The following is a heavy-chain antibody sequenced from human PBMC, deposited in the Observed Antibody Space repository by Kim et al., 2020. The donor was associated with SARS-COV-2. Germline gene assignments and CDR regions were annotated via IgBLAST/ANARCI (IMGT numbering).Heavy chain of an antibody. Sequence: GESLKISCKGSGYSFTSYWIGWVRQMPGKGLEWMGIIYPGDSDTRYSPSFQGQVTISADKSISTAYLQWSSLKAADTAMYYCARQAMVQGGISYYYGMDVWGQGTTVTVSS. CDR3: ARQAMVQGGISYYYGMDV. D-gene: IGHD3-10*01. CDR2: IYPGDSDT. J-gene: IGHJ6*02. V-gene: IGHV5-51*01. CDR1: GYSFTSYW.